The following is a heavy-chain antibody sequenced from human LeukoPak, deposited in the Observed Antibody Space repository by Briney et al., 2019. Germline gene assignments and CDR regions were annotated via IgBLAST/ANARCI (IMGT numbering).Heavy chain of an antibody. CDR2: ISSSSSYI. CDR1: GFTFSDAW. Sequence: GGSLSLSCAASGFTFSDAWMNWVRQAPGKGLEWVSSISSSSSYIYYADSVKGRFTISRDNAKNSLYLQMNSLRAEDTAVYYCARDSGSGWYFTTVESYGMDVWGQGTTVTVSS. J-gene: IGHJ6*02. CDR3: ARDSGSGWYFTTVESYGMDV. D-gene: IGHD6-19*01. V-gene: IGHV3-21*01.